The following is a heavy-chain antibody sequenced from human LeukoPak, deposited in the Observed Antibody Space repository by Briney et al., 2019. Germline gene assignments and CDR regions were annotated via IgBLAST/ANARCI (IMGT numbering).Heavy chain of an antibody. Sequence: PSETLSLTCTVSGGSISSYYWSWIRQPPGKGLEWIGYIYYSGSTNYNPSLKSRVTISVDTPKNQFSLKLSSVTAADTAVYYCARARYYFDYWGQGTLVTVSS. CDR2: IYYSGST. V-gene: IGHV4-59*01. CDR3: ARARYYFDY. CDR1: GGSISSYY. J-gene: IGHJ4*02.